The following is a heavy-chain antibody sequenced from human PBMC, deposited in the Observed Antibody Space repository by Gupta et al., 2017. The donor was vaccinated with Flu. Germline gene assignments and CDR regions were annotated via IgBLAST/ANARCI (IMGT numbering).Heavy chain of an antibody. D-gene: IGHD6-13*01. CDR2: IRSKANNYAT. J-gene: IGHJ3*02. CDR3: TRHTPQGIAAPI. CDR1: GFTFSGSA. V-gene: IGHV3-73*02. Sequence: EVQLVESGGGLVQPGGSLKLSCAASGFTFSGSAMHWVRQASGKGLEWVGHIRSKANNYATAYAASVKGRFTISRDDSRNTAYLQMNSLKTEDTAVYYCTRHTPQGIAAPIWGQGTMVTVSS.